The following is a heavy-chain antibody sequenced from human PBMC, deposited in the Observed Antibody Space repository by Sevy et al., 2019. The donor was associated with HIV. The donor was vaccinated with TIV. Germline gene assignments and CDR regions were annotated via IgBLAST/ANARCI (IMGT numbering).Heavy chain of an antibody. V-gene: IGHV3-21*01. CDR1: GFTFTRYS. CDR2: ISSRSTFK. Sequence: GGSLRLSCAASGFTFTRYSMNWVRQAPGKGLEWVSSISSRSTFKYYADSLKGRFTISRDNAKNSLYLQINSLRVEDTAVYYCAREGDSRTGDPWGQGTLVTVSS. D-gene: IGHD3-22*01. J-gene: IGHJ5*02. CDR3: AREGDSRTGDP.